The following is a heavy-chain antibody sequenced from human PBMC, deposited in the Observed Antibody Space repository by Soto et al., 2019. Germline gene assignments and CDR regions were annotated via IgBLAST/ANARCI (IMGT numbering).Heavy chain of an antibody. J-gene: IGHJ6*02. D-gene: IGHD2-8*01. V-gene: IGHV1-18*01. Sequence: GASVKVSCKACGDTITSYGISWVRQAPGQGLEWMGWISAYNGNTNYAQKLQGRVTMTTDTSTSTAYMELRSLRSDDTAVYYCARDLLDCTNGVCRYYYYYGMDVWGQGTTVTSP. CDR1: GDTITSYG. CDR2: ISAYNGNT. CDR3: ARDLLDCTNGVCRYYYYYGMDV.